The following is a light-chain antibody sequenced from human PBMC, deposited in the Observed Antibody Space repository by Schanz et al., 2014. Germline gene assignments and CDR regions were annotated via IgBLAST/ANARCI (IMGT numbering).Light chain of an antibody. Sequence: QSALTQPASVSGSPGQSITISCTGSSSDVARYNFVSWYQHHPGKAPKLMIYDVSNRPSGVSNRFSGSKSGNTASLTISGLQAEDEADYYCSSYTSSTTLVFGGGTKVTV. V-gene: IGLV2-14*03. J-gene: IGLJ3*02. CDR2: DVS. CDR1: SSDVARYNF. CDR3: SSYTSSTTLV.